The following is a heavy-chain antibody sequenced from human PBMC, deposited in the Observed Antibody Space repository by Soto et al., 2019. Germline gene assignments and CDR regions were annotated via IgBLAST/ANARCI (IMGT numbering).Heavy chain of an antibody. CDR2: IYPGDSDT. CDR3: ARLGGATRLNYYYYGMDV. CDR1: GYSFTSYW. V-gene: IGHV5-51*01. J-gene: IGHJ6*02. D-gene: IGHD1-26*01. Sequence: PGESLKISCKGSGYSFTSYWIGWVRQMPGKGLEWMGIIYPGDSDTRYSPSFQGQVTISADKSISTAYLQWSSLKASDTAMYYCARLGGATRLNYYYYGMDVWGQGTTVTVSS.